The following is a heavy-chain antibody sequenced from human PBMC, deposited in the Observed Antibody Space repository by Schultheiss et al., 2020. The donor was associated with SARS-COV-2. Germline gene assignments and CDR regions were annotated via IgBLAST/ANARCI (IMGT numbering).Heavy chain of an antibody. D-gene: IGHD3-22*01. V-gene: IGHV4-59*08. CDR1: GGSFSGYY. CDR3: ARHSITMIVVAYAFDI. CDR2: IYYSGST. J-gene: IGHJ3*02. Sequence: SETLSLTCAVYGGSFSGYYWSWIRQPPGKGLEWIGYIYYSGSTNYNPSLKSRVTMSVDTSKNQFSLKLSSVTAADTAVYYCARHSITMIVVAYAFDIWGQGTMVTVSS.